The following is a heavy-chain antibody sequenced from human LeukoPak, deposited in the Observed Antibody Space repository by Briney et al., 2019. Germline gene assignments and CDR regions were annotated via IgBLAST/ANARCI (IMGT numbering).Heavy chain of an antibody. CDR1: GFTFDAYA. D-gene: IGHD2-2*02. J-gene: IGHJ4*02. Sequence: PGRSLRLSCAASGFTFDAYAMHWVRQAPGKGLEWVSGITWNSATIGYADSVKGRFTISRDNARNSLYLQMNSLRAEDTALHYCFNVERNIPRWGQGTLVTVSS. CDR3: FNVERNIPR. V-gene: IGHV3-9*01. CDR2: ITWNSATI.